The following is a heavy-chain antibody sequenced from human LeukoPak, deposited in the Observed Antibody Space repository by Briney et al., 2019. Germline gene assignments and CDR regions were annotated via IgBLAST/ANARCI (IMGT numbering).Heavy chain of an antibody. V-gene: IGHV3-30*02. CDR2: IRNDGSII. Sequence: PGGSLRLSCAASGFTFSSYGTHWIRQAPGKGLEWVAFIRNDGSIIYNADSVKGRFTISRDNSKNTLYLQMNSLRADDTAVYYCARKGLPDYWGQGTLVTVSS. CDR3: ARKGLPDY. CDR1: GFTFSSYG. J-gene: IGHJ4*02.